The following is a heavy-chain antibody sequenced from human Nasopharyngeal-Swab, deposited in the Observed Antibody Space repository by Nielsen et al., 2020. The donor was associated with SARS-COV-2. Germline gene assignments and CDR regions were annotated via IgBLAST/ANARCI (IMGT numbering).Heavy chain of an antibody. CDR2: ISGSGGST. Sequence: GGSLRLSCAASGFTFSSYAMSWVRQAPGKGLEWVSGISGSGGSTNYADSVKGRFTISRDKSKNTLYLQMNSLRAEDTAVYYCARGGLLVGAYYYYYMDVWGKGTTVTVSS. CDR3: ARGGLLVGAYYYYYMDV. D-gene: IGHD3-10*01. V-gene: IGHV3-23*01. CDR1: GFTFSSYA. J-gene: IGHJ6*03.